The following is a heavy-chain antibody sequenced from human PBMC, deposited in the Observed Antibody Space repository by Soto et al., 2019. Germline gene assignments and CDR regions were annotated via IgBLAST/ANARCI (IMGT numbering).Heavy chain of an antibody. D-gene: IGHD6-13*01. V-gene: IGHV4-34*01. CDR2: IDHSGST. CDR3: ARGSSNANNWFDP. Sequence: SETLSLTXAVYGGSFSGYYWSWIRQPPGKGLEWIGEIDHSGSTNYNPSLKSRVTISVDTSKNQFSLKLSSVTAADTAVYYCARGSSNANNWFDPWGQGTLVTVSS. J-gene: IGHJ5*02. CDR1: GGSFSGYY.